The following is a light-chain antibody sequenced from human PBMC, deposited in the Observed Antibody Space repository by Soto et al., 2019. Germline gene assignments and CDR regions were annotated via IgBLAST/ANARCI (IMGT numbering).Light chain of an antibody. CDR3: NSYTTSSTLVV. J-gene: IGLJ2*01. Sequence: QSALTQPASVSGSPGQSITISCTGTSSDVGGYNYVSWYQQHPGKAPKLMIYDVSHRPSGVSNRFSGSKSGNTASLTISGLQAEDEADHYCNSYTTSSTLVVFGGGTKLTVL. V-gene: IGLV2-14*01. CDR1: SSDVGGYNY. CDR2: DVS.